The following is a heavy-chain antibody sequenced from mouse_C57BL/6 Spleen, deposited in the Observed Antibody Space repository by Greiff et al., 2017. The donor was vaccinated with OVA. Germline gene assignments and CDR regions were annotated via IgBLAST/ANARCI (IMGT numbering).Heavy chain of an antibody. V-gene: IGHV1-59*01. CDR2: IDPSDSYT. D-gene: IGHD1-1*01. CDR1: GYTFTSYW. CDR3: ARGGYYGSRGYFDV. J-gene: IGHJ1*03. Sequence: QVQLKQPGAELVRPGTSVKLSCKASGYTFTSYWMHWVKQRPGQGLEWIGVIDPSDSYTNYNQKFKGKATLTVDTSSSTAYMQLSSLTSEDSAVYYCARGGYYGSRGYFDVWGTGTTVTVSS.